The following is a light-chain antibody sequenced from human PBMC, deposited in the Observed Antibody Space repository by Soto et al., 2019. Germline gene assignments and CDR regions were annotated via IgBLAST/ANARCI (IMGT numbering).Light chain of an antibody. CDR3: SSYSSSSTLV. V-gene: IGLV2-14*01. J-gene: IGLJ1*01. CDR1: SSDVGGYKY. CDR2: EVG. Sequence: QSALTQPASVSGSPGQSITIACTGTSSDVGGYKYVSWYQQHPGKAPKLMIYEVGNRPSGVSNRFSGSKSGNTASLTISGLQAEDEADYYCSSYSSSSTLVFGTGTKV.